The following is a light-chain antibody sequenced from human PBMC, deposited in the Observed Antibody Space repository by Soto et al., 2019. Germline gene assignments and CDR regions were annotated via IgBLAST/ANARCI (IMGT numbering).Light chain of an antibody. CDR1: QGISTA. J-gene: IGKJ4*01. CDR2: AAS. CDR3: QQADSFPLT. V-gene: IGKV1-12*01. Sequence: DIQMAQSPSSVSVSVGDRVTITCRASQGISTALAWYQLKPGKAPKLLIYAASSLQSGVPSRFSSTGSGTDFTLTISSLQPEDSASYYCQQADSFPLTFGGGTKVEIK.